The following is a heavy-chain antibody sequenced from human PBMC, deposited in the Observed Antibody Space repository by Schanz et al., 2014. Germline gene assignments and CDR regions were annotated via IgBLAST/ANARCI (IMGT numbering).Heavy chain of an antibody. CDR2: ISGSDNYI. J-gene: IGHJ5*02. Sequence: QVQLVESGGGLVKPGGSLRLSCAASGFTFNDYYMNWIRQAPGKGLECVSYISGSDNYINYADSVKGRFTISRDNAKNSLFPLTTSLSADDSAVYYCARGARQYSGSYSASDPWGQGTLVTVSP. CDR3: ARGARQYSGSYSASDP. CDR1: GFTFNDYY. V-gene: IGHV3-11*06. D-gene: IGHD1-26*01.